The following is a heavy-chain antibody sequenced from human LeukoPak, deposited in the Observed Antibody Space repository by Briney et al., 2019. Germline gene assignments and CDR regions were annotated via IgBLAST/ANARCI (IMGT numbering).Heavy chain of an antibody. Sequence: PSETLSLTCSVSGGFISSYYWTWIRQPAGKGLEWIGRIYASGSTNYNPSLKSRVTMSVDTSKNQFSLKLSSVTAADTAVYFCAREYGDYERPVQDDYWGQGTLVTVSS. CDR2: IYASGST. V-gene: IGHV4-4*07. D-gene: IGHD4-17*01. CDR3: AREYGDYERPVQDDY. J-gene: IGHJ4*02. CDR1: GGFISSYY.